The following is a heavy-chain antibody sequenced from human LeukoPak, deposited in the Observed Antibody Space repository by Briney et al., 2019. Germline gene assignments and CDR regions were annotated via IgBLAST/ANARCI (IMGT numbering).Heavy chain of an antibody. D-gene: IGHD3-10*01. CDR3: ASVKSRLFYYYYMDV. CDR2: IIPIFGTA. CDR1: GGTFSSYA. Sequence: SVKVSCKASGGTFSSYAISWVRQAPGQGLEWMGGIIPIFGTANYAQKFQGRVTITTDESTSTAYMGLSSLRSEDTAVYYCASVKSRLFYYYYMDVWGKGTTVTVSS. V-gene: IGHV1-69*05. J-gene: IGHJ6*03.